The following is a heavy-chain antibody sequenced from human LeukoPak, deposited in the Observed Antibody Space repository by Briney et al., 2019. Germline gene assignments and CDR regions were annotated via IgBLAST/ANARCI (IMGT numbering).Heavy chain of an antibody. J-gene: IGHJ4*02. V-gene: IGHV1-18*01. CDR2: ISAYNGNT. CDR1: GYAFTSYG. D-gene: IGHD3-3*01. CDR3: ARDYEIYYFDY. Sequence: ASVKASCKASGYAFTSYGISWVRQAPGQGLEWMGWISAYNGNTNYAQKLQGRVTMTTDTSTSTAYMELRSLRSDDTAVYYCARDYEIYYFDYWGQGTLVTVSS.